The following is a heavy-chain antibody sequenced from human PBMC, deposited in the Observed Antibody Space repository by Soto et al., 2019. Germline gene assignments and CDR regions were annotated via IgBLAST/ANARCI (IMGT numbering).Heavy chain of an antibody. V-gene: IGHV1-18*01. CDR1: GYTFTNVG. J-gene: IGHJ4*02. CDR3: GRGGTPIDY. Sequence: QVQLVQSGAEVKKPGASVKVSCKASGYTFTNVGISWVRQAPGQGLEWMGWISDYNGNTNYAQNFQGRVTMTSDTSTRTAYTELRSLRSDATAVYYCGRGGTPIDYWGQGTRVNVSS. D-gene: IGHD3-16*01. CDR2: ISDYNGNT.